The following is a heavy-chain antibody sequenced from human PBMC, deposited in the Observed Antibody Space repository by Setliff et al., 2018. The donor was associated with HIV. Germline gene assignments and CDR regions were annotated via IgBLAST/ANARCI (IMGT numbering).Heavy chain of an antibody. CDR2: ISSSSSPI. D-gene: IGHD3-10*01. V-gene: IGHV3-48*01. CDR1: GFTFSSYS. CDR3: ARDLMVRGVIITPGYMDV. J-gene: IGHJ6*03. Sequence: GSLRLSCVASGFTFSSYSMNWVRQAPGKGLEWVSYISSSSSPIYYADSVKGRFTISRDNAKNSLYLQMNSLRAEDTAVYYCARDLMVRGVIITPGYMDVWGKGTTVTVSS.